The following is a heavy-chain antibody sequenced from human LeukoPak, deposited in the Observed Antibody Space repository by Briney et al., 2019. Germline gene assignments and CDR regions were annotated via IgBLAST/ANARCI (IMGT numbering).Heavy chain of an antibody. D-gene: IGHD3-22*01. CDR3: ARDNSRSDSGTSYWWFDP. J-gene: IGHJ5*02. Sequence: GASVKVSCKASGYTFTGYYMHWVRQAPGQGLEWMGIINPSDGSTTYPQKFQGRVAMTRDTSTSTVYMELSSLRSEDTAVYYCARDNSRSDSGTSYWWFDPWGQGTLVTVSS. CDR1: GYTFTGYY. V-gene: IGHV1-46*01. CDR2: INPSDGST.